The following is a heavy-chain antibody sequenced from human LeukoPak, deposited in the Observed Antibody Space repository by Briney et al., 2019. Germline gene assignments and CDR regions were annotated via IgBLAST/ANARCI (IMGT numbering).Heavy chain of an antibody. J-gene: IGHJ4*02. CDR2: ISTYSGNT. CDR3: ARDKSAHADY. CDR1: GYTFTSYG. Sequence: ASVKVSCKASGYTFTSYGISWMRQAPGQGLEWMGWISTYSGNTNYAQKLQGRVNMTTDTSTSTAYMEVRSLRSDDTAVYYCARDKSAHADYWGQGPLVTVSS. V-gene: IGHV1-18*01.